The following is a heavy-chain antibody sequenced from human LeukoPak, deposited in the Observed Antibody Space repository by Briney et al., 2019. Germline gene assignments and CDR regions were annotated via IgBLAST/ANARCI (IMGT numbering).Heavy chain of an antibody. V-gene: IGHV3-21*01. D-gene: IGHD1-26*01. CDR1: GFTFSSYG. CDR2: ITTSGTYI. J-gene: IGHJ4*02. Sequence: GGSLRLSCAASGFTFSSYGMTWVRQAPGKGLEWVSSITTSGTYIFYADSVKGRFTISRDNAKNSLYLQMNSLGPEDTAVYYCARLKYSGSYSDYWGQGTLVTVSS. CDR3: ARLKYSGSYSDY.